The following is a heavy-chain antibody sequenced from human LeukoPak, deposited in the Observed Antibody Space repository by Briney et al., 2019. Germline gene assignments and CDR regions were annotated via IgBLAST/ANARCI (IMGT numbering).Heavy chain of an antibody. D-gene: IGHD3-22*01. CDR1: GFTFNNYG. CDR2: ISFVVSNE. V-gene: IGHV3-30*18. CDR3: ANVYYFESSAYSAH. Sequence: GGSLRLSCAASGFTFNNYGMRWVRQAHGKGLEWVSVISFVVSNEYYADSVKGRFTISRDNSKNTLYLQMNILRADDTAVYYCANVYYFESSAYSAHWEQGTLATVS. J-gene: IGHJ4*01.